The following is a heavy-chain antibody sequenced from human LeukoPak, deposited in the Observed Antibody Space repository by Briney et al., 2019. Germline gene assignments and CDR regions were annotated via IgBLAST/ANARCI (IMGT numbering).Heavy chain of an antibody. V-gene: IGHV3-21*01. CDR1: GFTFSSYS. J-gene: IGHJ3*01. CDR3: ARDPEGPPPD. Sequence: GGSLGLSFAASGFTFSSYSMNWVRQAPGKGLEWVSSISSSSSYIYYADSVKGRFTISRDNAKNSLYLQMNSLRAEDTAVYYCARDPEGPPPDWGQGTMVTVSS. CDR2: ISSSSSYI. D-gene: IGHD1-14*01.